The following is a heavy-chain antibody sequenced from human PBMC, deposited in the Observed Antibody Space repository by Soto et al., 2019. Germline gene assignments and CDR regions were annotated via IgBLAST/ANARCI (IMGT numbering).Heavy chain of an antibody. CDR3: ARAISIVVVVAATPSFAFDI. CDR2: ISSSSSYI. Sequence: EVQLVESGGGLVKPGGSLRLSCAASGFTFSSYSMNWVRQAPGKGLEWVSSISSSSSYIYYADSVKGRFTISRDNAKNSLYLQMNSLRAEDTAVYYCARAISIVVVVAATPSFAFDIWGQGTMVTVSS. D-gene: IGHD2-15*01. V-gene: IGHV3-21*01. CDR1: GFTFSSYS. J-gene: IGHJ3*02.